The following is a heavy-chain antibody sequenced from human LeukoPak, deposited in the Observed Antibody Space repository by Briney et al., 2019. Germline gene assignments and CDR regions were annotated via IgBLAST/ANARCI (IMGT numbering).Heavy chain of an antibody. J-gene: IGHJ4*02. D-gene: IGHD3-16*02. CDR2: IYYSGST. V-gene: IGHV4-59*01. CDR1: GGSISSYY. CDR3: VRRGYSYRY. Sequence: SETLSLTCTVSGGSISSYYWSWIRQPPGKGLEWIGYIYYSGSTNYNPSLKSRVTISVDTSKNQFSLKLSSVTAADTAVYYCVRRGYSYRYWGQGTLVTVSS.